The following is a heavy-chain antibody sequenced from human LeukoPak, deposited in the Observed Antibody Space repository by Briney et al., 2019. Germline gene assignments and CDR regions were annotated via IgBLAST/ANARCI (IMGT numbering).Heavy chain of an antibody. CDR2: IRVSGGRT. Sequence: PGGSLSLSCAASGFTFSSYDMSWVRQAPGKGLEWVSSIRVSGGRTSHADSAKGRFTISRQNAKNTMYLLRHSLRAEQTALYYSAMAYGACVFYIWGQGTMVTVSS. CDR1: GFTFSSYD. J-gene: IGHJ3*02. V-gene: IGHV3-23*01. CDR3: AMAYGACVFYI. D-gene: IGHD4-17*01.